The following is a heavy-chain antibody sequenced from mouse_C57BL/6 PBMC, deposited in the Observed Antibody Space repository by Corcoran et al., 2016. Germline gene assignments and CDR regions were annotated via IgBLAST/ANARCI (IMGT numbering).Heavy chain of an antibody. CDR2: INPNNGGT. V-gene: IGHV1-26*01. Sequence: EVQLQQSGPELVKPGASVKISCKASGYTFTDYYMNWVKQSHGKSLEWIGDINPNNGGTSYNQKFKGKATLTVDKSSSTAYMELRSLTSEDSAVYYCAPIYYDYDGAYWGQGTLVTVSA. CDR3: APIYYDYDGAY. CDR1: GYTFTDYY. J-gene: IGHJ3*01. D-gene: IGHD2-4*01.